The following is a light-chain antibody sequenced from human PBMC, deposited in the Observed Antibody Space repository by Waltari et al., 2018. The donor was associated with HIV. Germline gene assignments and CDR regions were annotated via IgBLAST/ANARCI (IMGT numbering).Light chain of an antibody. J-gene: IGLJ2*01. CDR1: SSDVGGYNY. CDR2: DVS. Sequence: QSALTQPRSVSGSPGQSVTISCTGTSSDVGGYNYVSWYPQHPGKAPKLMIYDVSKRPSGVPDRLSGSKSGNTASLTISGLQAEDEADYYCCSYAGSYGVVFGGGTKLTVL. CDR3: CSYAGSYGVV. V-gene: IGLV2-11*01.